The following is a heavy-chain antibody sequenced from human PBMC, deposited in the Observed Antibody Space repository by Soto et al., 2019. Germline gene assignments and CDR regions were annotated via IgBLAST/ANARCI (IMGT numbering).Heavy chain of an antibody. V-gene: IGHV3-66*01. CDR3: ARDDILCSAGSCYGVPMDV. CDR1: GFTVSSKY. CDR2: IQSGGTT. J-gene: IGHJ6*03. D-gene: IGHD2-15*01. Sequence: EVQLVESGGGMVQPGGSLRLSCAASGFTVSSKYMSWVRQAPGKGLEWVSLIQSGGTTYYADSVKGRFTISRDSSKNMLHLQMDSLRAEDTAVYYCARDDILCSAGSCYGVPMDVWRKGTTVTVSS.